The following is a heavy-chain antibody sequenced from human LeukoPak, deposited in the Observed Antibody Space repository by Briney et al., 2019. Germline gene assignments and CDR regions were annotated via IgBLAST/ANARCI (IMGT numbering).Heavy chain of an antibody. J-gene: IGHJ6*04. V-gene: IGHV3-48*03. D-gene: IGHD2-2*01. CDR2: ISSSGSTI. CDR3: ARPPPICSSTSCYQGYYYYGMDV. CDR1: GFTLSSYE. Sequence: GGSLRLSCAASGFTLSSYEMNWVRQAPGKGLEWVSYISSSGSTIYYADSVKGRFPISRDNAKNSLYLQMNSLRAEDTAVYYCARPPPICSSTSCYQGYYYYGMDVWGKGTTVTVSS.